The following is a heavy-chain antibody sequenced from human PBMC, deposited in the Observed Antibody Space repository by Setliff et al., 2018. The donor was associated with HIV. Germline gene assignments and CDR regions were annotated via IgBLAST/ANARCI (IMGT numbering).Heavy chain of an antibody. Sequence: GASVKVSCKASGYTFSSYGISWVRQAPGQGLEWMGWINAYNGNTNSAQKVPGRVTMTTDTSTSTAYMELSSLRSEDTAVYYCARGSGFKAYYYYMDVWGKGTTVTVSS. CDR2: INAYNGNT. CDR1: GYTFSSYG. D-gene: IGHD3-10*01. V-gene: IGHV1-18*01. J-gene: IGHJ6*03. CDR3: ARGSGFKAYYYYMDV.